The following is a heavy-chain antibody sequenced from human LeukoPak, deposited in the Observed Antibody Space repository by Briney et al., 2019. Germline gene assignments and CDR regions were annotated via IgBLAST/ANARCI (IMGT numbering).Heavy chain of an antibody. CDR3: AKVWTDRDGDCYPGYFDY. Sequence: RGGSLRLSRAASGFTFSIYAMSWVRQAPRKGLEWVSAISGSGGSTYYADSVKGRFTISRDNSKNTLYLQMNSLRAEDTAVYYCAKVWTDRDGDCYPGYFDYWGQGTLVTVSS. D-gene: IGHD2-21*01. CDR1: GFTFSIYA. J-gene: IGHJ4*02. V-gene: IGHV3-23*01. CDR2: ISGSGGST.